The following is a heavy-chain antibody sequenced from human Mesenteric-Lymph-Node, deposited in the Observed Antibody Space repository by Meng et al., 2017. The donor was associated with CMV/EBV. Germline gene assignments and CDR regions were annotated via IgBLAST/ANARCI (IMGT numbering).Heavy chain of an antibody. CDR3: TRDEVYCDRDFDY. Sequence: ASGHSFTSYGITCVRQAPWQGLELIGWSIPYIGNTNLAQQFQGRVTITTDTSTSTAYMELRGLRSVDTGVYYCTRDEVYCDRDFDYWGQGSLVTVSS. CDR1: GHSFTSYG. CDR2: SIPYIGNT. V-gene: IGHV1-18*04. J-gene: IGHJ4*02. D-gene: IGHD2-8*02.